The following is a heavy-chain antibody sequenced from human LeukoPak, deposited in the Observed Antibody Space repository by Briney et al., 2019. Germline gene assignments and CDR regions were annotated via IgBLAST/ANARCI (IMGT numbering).Heavy chain of an antibody. J-gene: IGHJ4*02. CDR2: IYTSEST. D-gene: IGHD3-10*01. CDR3: ARGLWFGDENPPYFDY. V-gene: IGHV4-4*08. Sequence: PSETLSLTCAVYGGSFSGYYWSWIRQPPGKGLEWIGRIYTSESTNYNPSLKSRVTISVDTSRNQFSLKLSSVTAADTAVYYCARGLWFGDENPPYFDYWGQGILVTVSS. CDR1: GGSFSGYY.